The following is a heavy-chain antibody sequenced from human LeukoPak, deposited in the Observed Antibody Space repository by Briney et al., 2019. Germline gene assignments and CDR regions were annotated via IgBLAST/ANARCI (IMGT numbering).Heavy chain of an antibody. J-gene: IGHJ4*02. Sequence: GGSLRLSCTASGFTFGDYSMGWIRQAPGKGLEWVGFIRSKTYGGTADYAASVKGSFTISRDDSKSIAYLQMNSLKTEDTAVYYCARIGSGVRGSYTFDAWGQGTLVTVSS. CDR2: IRSKTYGGTA. CDR3: ARIGSGVRGSYTFDA. CDR1: GFTFGDYS. V-gene: IGHV3-49*03. D-gene: IGHD1-26*01.